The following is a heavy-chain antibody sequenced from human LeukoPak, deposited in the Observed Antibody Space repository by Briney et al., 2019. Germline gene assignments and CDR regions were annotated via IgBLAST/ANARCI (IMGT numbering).Heavy chain of an antibody. J-gene: IGHJ3*02. D-gene: IGHD6-25*01. CDR1: GFTFSSYS. V-gene: IGHV3-21*01. Sequence: GGSLRLSCAASGFTFSSYSMNWVRPAPGKGLEWVSSISSSSSYIYYADSVKGRFTISRDNAKNSLYLQMNSLRAEDTAVYYCARVGQRNAFDIWGQGTMVTVSS. CDR2: ISSSSSYI. CDR3: ARVGQRNAFDI.